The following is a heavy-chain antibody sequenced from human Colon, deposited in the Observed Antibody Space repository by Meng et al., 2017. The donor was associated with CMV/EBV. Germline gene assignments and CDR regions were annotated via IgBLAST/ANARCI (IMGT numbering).Heavy chain of an antibody. CDR1: GFTFSSYT. V-gene: IGHV3-21*06. CDR2: ISGSGRNS. J-gene: IGHJ4*02. D-gene: IGHD5-18*01. CDR3: ASYTWIQLSI. Sequence: GGSLRLSCAASGFTFSSYTVNWVRQSPGKGLEWVSSISGSGRNSYYEDSVKGRFTISRDNAENSLYLQMNSLRAEDTAVYYCASYTWIQLSIWGPGTLVTVSS.